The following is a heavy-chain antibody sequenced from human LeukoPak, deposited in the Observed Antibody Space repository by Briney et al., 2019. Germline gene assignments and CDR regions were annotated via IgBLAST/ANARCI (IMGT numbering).Heavy chain of an antibody. J-gene: IGHJ4*02. CDR3: ARSFRGVVGATMYYFDY. CDR1: GGSISSSSYY. Sequence: PSETLSLTCTVSGGSISSSSYYWGWLRQPPGKGLEWIGSIYYSGSTYYNPSLKSRVTISVDTSKNQFSLKLSSVTAADTAVYYCARSFRGVVGATMYYFDYWGQGTLVTVSS. CDR2: IYYSGST. V-gene: IGHV4-39*07. D-gene: IGHD1-26*01.